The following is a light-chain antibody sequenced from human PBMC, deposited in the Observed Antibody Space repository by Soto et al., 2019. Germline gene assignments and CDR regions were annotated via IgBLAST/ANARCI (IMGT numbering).Light chain of an antibody. J-gene: IGKJ4*01. CDR3: QQRSNWPLT. V-gene: IGKV3-11*01. Sequence: EIVLTQSPATLSLSPGERATLSCRASQSVSSYLAWYQQKPGQAPRLLIYDASNRATGIPARFSGSGSRTDFTLTISSLEREDFAVYYCQQRSNWPLTFGGGTKVEIK. CDR2: DAS. CDR1: QSVSSY.